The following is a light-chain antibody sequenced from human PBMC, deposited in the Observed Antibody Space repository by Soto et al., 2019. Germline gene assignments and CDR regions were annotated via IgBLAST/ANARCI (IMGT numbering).Light chain of an antibody. V-gene: IGLV4-60*02. CDR3: ETWDFNPRV. J-gene: IGLJ3*02. CDR2: LEGSGSY. Sequence: QSVLTQSSSASASLGSSVKLTCTLSSGHSSYIIAWHQQQPGKAPRYLMKLEGSGSYNKGSGVPDRFSGSSSGADRYLTISNLQFEDAADSYCETWDFNPRVFGGGTKLTVL. CDR1: SGHSSYI.